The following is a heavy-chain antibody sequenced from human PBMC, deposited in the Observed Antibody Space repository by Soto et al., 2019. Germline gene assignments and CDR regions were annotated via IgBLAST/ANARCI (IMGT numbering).Heavy chain of an antibody. CDR2: IYYSGST. CDR1: GGSISSYY. J-gene: IGHJ4*02. Sequence: SETLSLTCTVSGGSISSYYWSWIRQPPGKGLEWIGYIYYSGSTYYNPSLKSRVTISVDTSKNQFSLKLSSVTAADTAVYYCARVGYGGYKSGSISMAFGYWGQGTLVTVSS. CDR3: ARVGYGGYKSGSISMAFGY. D-gene: IGHD3-10*01. V-gene: IGHV4-59*08.